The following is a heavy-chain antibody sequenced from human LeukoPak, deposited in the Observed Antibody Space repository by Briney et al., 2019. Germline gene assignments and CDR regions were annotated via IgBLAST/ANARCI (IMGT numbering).Heavy chain of an antibody. D-gene: IGHD3-9*01. J-gene: IGHJ4*02. CDR2: ISGSGGST. CDR3: AKFHDILTGYYYFDY. V-gene: IGHV3-23*01. CDR1: GFTFSSYA. Sequence: GGSLRLSCAASGFTFSSYAMSWVRQAPGKGLEWVSAISGSGGSTYYADSVKGRFTISRDNSKNTLYLQMNSLRAEDTAVYYCAKFHDILTGYYYFDYWGQGTLVTVSS.